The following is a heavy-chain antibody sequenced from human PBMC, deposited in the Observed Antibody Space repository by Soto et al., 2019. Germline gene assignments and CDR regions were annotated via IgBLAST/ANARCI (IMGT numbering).Heavy chain of an antibody. D-gene: IGHD2-2*01. CDR2: IDPSDSYT. Sequence: GECLKISCKGSGYSFTNYWISWVRQMPGKGLEWMGRIDPSDSYTNYSPSFQGHVTISADKSISTAYLQWSSLKASDTAMYYCAIRNNTSPSGFDPWGQGTLVTVSS. CDR3: AIRNNTSPSGFDP. V-gene: IGHV5-10-1*01. J-gene: IGHJ5*02. CDR1: GYSFTNYW.